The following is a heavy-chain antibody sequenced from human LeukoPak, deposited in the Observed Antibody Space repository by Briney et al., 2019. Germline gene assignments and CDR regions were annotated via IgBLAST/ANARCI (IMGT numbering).Heavy chain of an antibody. CDR1: GGSISSYY. Sequence: PSETLSLTCTVSGGSISSYYWSWIRQPPGKGLEWIGYIYYSGSTNYNPSLKSRVTISVDTSKNQFSLKLSSVTAADTAVYYCARGYCSSTSCDGGSYNWFDPWGQGTLVTVSS. CDR2: IYYSGST. CDR3: ARGYCSSTSCDGGSYNWFDP. D-gene: IGHD2-2*01. V-gene: IGHV4-59*08. J-gene: IGHJ5*02.